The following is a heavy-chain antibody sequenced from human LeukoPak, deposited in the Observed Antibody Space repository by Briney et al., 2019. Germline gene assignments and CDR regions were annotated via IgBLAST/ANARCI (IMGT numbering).Heavy chain of an antibody. Sequence: GGPLRLSCPPSGSTSRPYGMNWARQPPGRGREWVSYISRISSTLDYAHSLRGDSPIPRDNPKNSRYLQINSLRQEDTPVYNCERGQQLDFDFWGEGTRVTVSS. D-gene: IGHD6-13*01. J-gene: IGHJ4*02. CDR2: ISRISSTL. CDR3: ERGQQLDFDF. CDR1: GSTSRPYG. V-gene: IGHV3-48*02.